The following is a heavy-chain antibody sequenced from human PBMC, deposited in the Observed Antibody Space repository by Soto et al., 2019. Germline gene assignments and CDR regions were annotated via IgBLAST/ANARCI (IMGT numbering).Heavy chain of an antibody. CDR1: GGSFSGYY. J-gene: IGHJ4*02. CDR2: IYHSRST. D-gene: IGHD4-17*01. Sequence: QVQLQQWGAGLLKPSETLSLTCTVYGGSFSGYYWSWIRQPPGKGLEWIGEIYHSRSTNYSPSLKSRVNISVDTSKNKFSLKLSSVTAADTAVYYCARGRGDFGDYGPFDYWGRGTLVTVSS. CDR3: ARGRGDFGDYGPFDY. V-gene: IGHV4-34*01.